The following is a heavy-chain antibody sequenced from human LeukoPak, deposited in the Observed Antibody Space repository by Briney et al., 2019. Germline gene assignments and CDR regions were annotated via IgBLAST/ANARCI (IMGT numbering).Heavy chain of an antibody. Sequence: PGGSLRLSRAASGFTFNDYYMSWIRQAPGKGLEWVSYISSSGSTIYYEDSVKGRFTMSRDNAKNSLYLQMNSLRAEDTAVYYCATSGYLRSSGRYFDYWGQGTLVTVSS. CDR2: ISSSGSTI. D-gene: IGHD2-2*03. CDR1: GFTFNDYY. V-gene: IGHV3-11*04. J-gene: IGHJ4*03. CDR3: ATSGYLRSSGRYFDY.